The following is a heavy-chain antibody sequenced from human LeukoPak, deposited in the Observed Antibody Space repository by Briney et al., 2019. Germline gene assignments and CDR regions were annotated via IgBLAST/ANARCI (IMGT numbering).Heavy chain of an antibody. Sequence: GGSLRLSCAASGLTFSSYGMHWVRQAPGKGLEWVAVIWYDGSNKYYADSVKGRFTISRDNSKNTLYLQMNSLRAEDTAVYYCAKDSFGSLSWFDPWGQGTLVTVSS. CDR1: GLTFSSYG. CDR3: AKDSFGSLSWFDP. J-gene: IGHJ5*02. V-gene: IGHV3-33*06. D-gene: IGHD1-26*01. CDR2: IWYDGSNK.